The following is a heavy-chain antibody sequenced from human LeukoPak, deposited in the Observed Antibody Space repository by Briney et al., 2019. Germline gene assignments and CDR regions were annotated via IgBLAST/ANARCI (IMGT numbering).Heavy chain of an antibody. D-gene: IGHD3-10*01. J-gene: IGHJ4*02. CDR1: GFTFSSHG. CDR3: ARWGSMVFDY. Sequence: GGSLRLSCVASGFTFSSHGMHWVRQAPGKGLEWVAFIRYDGSNKYYADSVKGRFTISRDNAKNSLYLQMNSLRAEDTAVYYCARWGSMVFDYWGQGTLVTVSS. V-gene: IGHV3-30*02. CDR2: IRYDGSNK.